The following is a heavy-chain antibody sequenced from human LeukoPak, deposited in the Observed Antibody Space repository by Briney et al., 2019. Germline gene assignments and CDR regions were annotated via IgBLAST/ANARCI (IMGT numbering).Heavy chain of an antibody. Sequence: SETLSLTCTVSGGSISSGGYYWRWLRQHPGKGLEWIGYIYYSGSTYYNPSLKSRVTISVDTSKNQFSLKLSSVTAADTAVYYCARLRYCSGGSCYSTDYYYYGMDVWGQGTTVTVSS. CDR3: ARLRYCSGGSCYSTDYYYYGMDV. J-gene: IGHJ6*02. CDR1: GGSISSGGYY. D-gene: IGHD2-15*01. V-gene: IGHV4-31*03. CDR2: IYYSGST.